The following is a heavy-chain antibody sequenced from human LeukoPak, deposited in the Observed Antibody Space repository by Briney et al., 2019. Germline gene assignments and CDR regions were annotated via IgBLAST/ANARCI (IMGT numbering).Heavy chain of an antibody. V-gene: IGHV3-23*01. CDR3: TRGRYYFEY. J-gene: IGHJ4*02. CDR2: ISGSGGST. Sequence: GGSLRLSCAASRFTFSSYAMTWVRQAPGKGLEWVSAISGSGGSTYYADSVRGRFTISRDNAKNTLYLQMDNLRAEDTAVYYCTRGRYYFEYWGQGTLVTVSS. CDR1: RFTFSSYA. D-gene: IGHD3-3*01.